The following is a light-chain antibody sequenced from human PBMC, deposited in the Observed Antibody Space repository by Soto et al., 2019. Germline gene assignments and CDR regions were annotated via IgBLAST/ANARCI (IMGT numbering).Light chain of an antibody. V-gene: IGKV3-20*01. Sequence: EIVLTQSPGTLSLSPGERATLSCRASQSVSSSYLAWYQQKPGQAPRLLIYGASSRATGIPDRFSGSGSGTDFTLTINRVEPEDFAVYFCQQSTSSVTLGGGTKVDIK. J-gene: IGKJ4*01. CDR3: QQSTSSVT. CDR1: QSVSSSY. CDR2: GAS.